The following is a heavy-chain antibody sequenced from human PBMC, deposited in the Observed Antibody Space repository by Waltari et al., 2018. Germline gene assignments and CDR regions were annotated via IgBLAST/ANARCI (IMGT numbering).Heavy chain of an antibody. CDR1: GLSLSSSGTR. V-gene: IGHV2-70*04. J-gene: IGHJ6*02. CDR3: ARMVGPTYYHGLDV. CDR2: IDWDEDK. D-gene: IGHD1-26*01. Sequence: QVTLKESGPALVKPTQTLTLTCTVSGLSLSSSGTRVSWVRQHPGKALEWLARIDWDEDKYYSPSLKARLTISKDTFKNQVVLTMTNVDPVDTATYYCARMVGPTYYHGLDVWGQGTTVIVSS.